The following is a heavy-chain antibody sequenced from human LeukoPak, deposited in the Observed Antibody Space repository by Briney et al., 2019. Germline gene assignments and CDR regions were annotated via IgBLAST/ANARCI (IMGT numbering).Heavy chain of an antibody. D-gene: IGHD6-19*01. CDR1: GGSISSSSYY. V-gene: IGHV4-39*07. CDR3: ARDSSGLKGYYYYMDV. CDR2: IYYSGST. Sequence: PSETLSLTCTVSGGSISSSSYYWGWIRQPPGKGLEWIGSIYYSGSTYYNPSLKSRVTISVDTSKNQFSLKLSSVTAADTAVYYCARDSSGLKGYYYYMDVWGKGTMVTISS. J-gene: IGHJ6*03.